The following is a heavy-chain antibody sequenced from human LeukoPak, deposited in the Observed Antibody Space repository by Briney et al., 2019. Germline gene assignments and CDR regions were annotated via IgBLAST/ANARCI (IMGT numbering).Heavy chain of an antibody. CDR3: ARVSRITIFGVASAVFDI. CDR1: GYTFTGYY. J-gene: IGHJ3*02. V-gene: IGHV1-2*02. CDR2: INPNSGGT. Sequence: GASVKVSCKASGYTFTGYYMHWVRQAPGQGLEWMEWINPNSGGTNYAQKFQGRVTMTRDTSISTAYMELSRLRSDDTAVYYCARVSRITIFGVASAVFDIWGQGTMVTVSS. D-gene: IGHD3-3*01.